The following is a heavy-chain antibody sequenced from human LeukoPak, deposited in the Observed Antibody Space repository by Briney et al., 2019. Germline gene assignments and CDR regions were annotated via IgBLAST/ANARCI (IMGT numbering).Heavy chain of an antibody. J-gene: IGHJ5*02. V-gene: IGHV4-30-4*01. D-gene: IGHD6-6*01. CDR2: IFYTGST. Sequence: PSETLSLTCSVSGGSITSGNYYWSWIRQSPGKGLEWIGDIFYTGSTNYSPSLKSRVSISVDTFKNQFSLKLSSVTAADTAEYYCARKYPDHWFDPWGQGTLVTVSS. CDR1: GGSITSGNYY. CDR3: ARKYPDHWFDP.